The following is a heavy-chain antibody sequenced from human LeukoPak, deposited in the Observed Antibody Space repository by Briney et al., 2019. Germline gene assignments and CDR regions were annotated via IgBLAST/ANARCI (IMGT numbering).Heavy chain of an antibody. J-gene: IGHJ6*02. V-gene: IGHV3-33*01. CDR1: GFTFSGHG. Sequence: GGSLRLSCAGSGFTFSGHGIHWVRQAPGEGLEWVALIWYDGSNKYYADSVKGRFTISIDNSKNTLYLQMNSLRGEDTAVYYCLRDGDSYNYGVGTMKYYYDMDVWGPGTTVTVSS. D-gene: IGHD3-10*01. CDR2: IWYDGSNK. CDR3: LRDGDSYNYGVGTMKYYYDMDV.